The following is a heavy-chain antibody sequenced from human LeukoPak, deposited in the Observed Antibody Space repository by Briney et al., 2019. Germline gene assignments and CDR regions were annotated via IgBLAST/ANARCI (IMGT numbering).Heavy chain of an antibody. CDR1: GGSISSYY. CDR2: IYHSGST. J-gene: IGHJ4*02. Sequence: SETLSLTCTVSGGSISSYYWSWIRQPPGKGLEWIGSIYHSGSTYYNPSLKSRVTISVDTSKNQFSLKLSSVTAADTAVYYCAEGLSIFGGRWGQGTLVTVSS. V-gene: IGHV4-59*04. CDR3: AEGLSIFGGR. D-gene: IGHD3-3*01.